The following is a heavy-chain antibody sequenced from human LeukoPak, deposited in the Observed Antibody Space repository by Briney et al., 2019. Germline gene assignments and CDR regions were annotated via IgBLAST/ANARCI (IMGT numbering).Heavy chain of an antibody. CDR3: ARALYGDYPYYYYYMDV. CDR2: IIPIFGTA. V-gene: IGHV1-69*05. CDR1: GGTFSSYA. D-gene: IGHD4-17*01. Sequence: SVKVSRKASGGTFSSYAISWVRQAPGQGLEWMGGIIPIFGTANYAQKFQGRVTITTDESTSTAYMELSSLRSEDTAVYYCARALYGDYPYYYYYMDVWGKGTTVTVSS. J-gene: IGHJ6*03.